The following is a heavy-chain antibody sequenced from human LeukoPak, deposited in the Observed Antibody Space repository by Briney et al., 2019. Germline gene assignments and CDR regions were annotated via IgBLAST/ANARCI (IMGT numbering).Heavy chain of an antibody. D-gene: IGHD6-13*01. Sequence: GGSLRLSCAASGFAFSNYWFHWVRQAPGKGRVWVARINTHGSSTNYADSVKGRFTISRDNAKNTLYLQMTSLSAEDTAVYYALAGYYYYYMDVWGKGTTVTVSS. V-gene: IGHV3-74*01. J-gene: IGHJ6*03. CDR1: GFAFSNYW. CDR2: INTHGSST. CDR3: LAGYYYYYMDV.